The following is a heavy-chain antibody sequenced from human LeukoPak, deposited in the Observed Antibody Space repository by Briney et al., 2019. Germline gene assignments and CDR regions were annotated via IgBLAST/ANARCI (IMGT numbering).Heavy chain of an antibody. CDR3: AKDRHPGGYMTTVTAPGAFDI. V-gene: IGHV3-30-3*01. J-gene: IGHJ3*02. CDR1: GFTFSSYA. D-gene: IGHD4-17*01. CDR2: ISYDGSNK. Sequence: PSGRSLRLSCAASGFTFSSYAMHWVRQAPGKGLEWVAVISYDGSNKYYADSVKGRFTISRDNSKNTLYLQMNSLRAEDTAVYYCAKDRHPGGYMTTVTAPGAFDIWGQGTMVTVSS.